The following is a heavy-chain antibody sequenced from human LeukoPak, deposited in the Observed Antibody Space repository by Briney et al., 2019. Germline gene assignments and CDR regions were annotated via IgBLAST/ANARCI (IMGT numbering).Heavy chain of an antibody. CDR3: ARLRNFGSGYAFDI. CDR2: INHSGST. V-gene: IGHV4-34*01. J-gene: IGHJ3*02. D-gene: IGHD3-10*01. CDR1: GGSVSDYY. Sequence: PSETLSLTCTISGGSVSDYYWSWIRQPPGKGLEWIGEINHSGSTNYNPSLKSRVTISVDTSKNQFSLKLSSVTAADTAVYYCARLRNFGSGYAFDIWGQGTMVTVSS.